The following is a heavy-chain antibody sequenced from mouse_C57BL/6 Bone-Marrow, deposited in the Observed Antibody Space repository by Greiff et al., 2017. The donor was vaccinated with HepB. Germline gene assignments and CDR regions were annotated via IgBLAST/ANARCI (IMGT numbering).Heavy chain of an antibody. V-gene: IGHV1-64*01. J-gene: IGHJ4*01. CDR1: GYTFTSYW. CDR2: IHPNSGST. D-gene: IGHD2-3*01. Sequence: QVQLQQPGAELVKPGASVKLSCKASGYTFTSYWMHWVKQRPGQGLEWIGMIHPNSGSTNYNEKFKSKATLTVDKSSSTAYIQLSSLTSEDSAVYYCARGRGFYAGAMDYWGQGTSVTVSS. CDR3: ARGRGFYAGAMDY.